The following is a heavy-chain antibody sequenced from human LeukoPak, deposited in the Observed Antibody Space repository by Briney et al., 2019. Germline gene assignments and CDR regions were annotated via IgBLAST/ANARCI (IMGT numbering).Heavy chain of an antibody. CDR3: ATDCSSTSCLPFDY. Sequence: GGSPRLSCAASGFTFSSYAMSWVRQAPGKGLEWVSAISGSGGSTYYADSVKGRFTISRDNSKNTLYLQMNSLRAEDTAVYYCATDCSSTSCLPFDYWGQGTLVTVSS. D-gene: IGHD2-2*01. CDR2: ISGSGGST. V-gene: IGHV3-23*01. CDR1: GFTFSSYA. J-gene: IGHJ4*02.